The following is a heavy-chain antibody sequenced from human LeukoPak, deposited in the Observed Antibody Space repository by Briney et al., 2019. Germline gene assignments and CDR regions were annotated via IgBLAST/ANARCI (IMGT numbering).Heavy chain of an antibody. V-gene: IGHV3-30*03. CDR2: ISYDGSNK. Sequence: QSGGSLRLSCAASGFTFSSYGMHWVRQAPGKGLEWVAVISYDGSNKYYADSVKGRFTISRDNSKNTLYLQMNSLRAEDTAVYYCASAYSSGPHYYYYYGMDVWGQGTTVTVSS. J-gene: IGHJ6*02. CDR1: GFTFSSYG. D-gene: IGHD3-22*01. CDR3: ASAYSSGPHYYYYYGMDV.